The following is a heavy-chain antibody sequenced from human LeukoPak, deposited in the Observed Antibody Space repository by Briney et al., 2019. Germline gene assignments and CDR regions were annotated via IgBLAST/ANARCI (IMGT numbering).Heavy chain of an antibody. J-gene: IGHJ4*02. CDR2: IWYDGSNK. V-gene: IGHV3-33*06. CDR1: GFTFSSYG. D-gene: IGHD6-6*01. CDR3: AKDLRSSLYYFDY. Sequence: GGSLRLSCAASGFTFSSYGMHWGRQAPGKGLEGVAVIWYDGSNKYYADSVKGRFTISRDNSKNTLYLQMNSLRAEDTAAYYCAKDLRSSLYYFDYWGQGTLVTVSS.